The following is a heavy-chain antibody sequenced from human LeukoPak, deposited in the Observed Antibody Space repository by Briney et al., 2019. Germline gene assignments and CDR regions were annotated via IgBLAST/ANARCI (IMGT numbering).Heavy chain of an antibody. CDR3: GTKAEGRWVVGDY. J-gene: IGHJ4*02. V-gene: IGHV3-48*03. CDR1: GFTFSTYE. D-gene: IGHD2-15*01. Sequence: WESLRLSCAASGFTFSTYEMNWVRQAPGKGLEWVSYGSIYGSTIKYADSVRGRLTISRDNARKSGDLQMNSLRAEDTGVYYCGTKAEGRWVVGDYWGQETLVPV. CDR2: GSIYGSTI.